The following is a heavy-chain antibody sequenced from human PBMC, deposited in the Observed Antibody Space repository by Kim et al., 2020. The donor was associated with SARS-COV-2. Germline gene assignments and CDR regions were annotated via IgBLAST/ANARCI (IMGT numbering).Heavy chain of an antibody. Sequence: SVKVSCKASGGTFSSYAISWVRQAPGQGLEWMGGIIPIFGTANYAQKFQGRVTITADESTSTAYMELSSLRSEDTAVYYCAREDCSSTSCYYYYYYGMDVWGQGTTVTVSS. J-gene: IGHJ6*02. CDR3: AREDCSSTSCYYYYYYGMDV. V-gene: IGHV1-69*13. CDR2: IIPIFGTA. D-gene: IGHD2-2*01. CDR1: GGTFSSYA.